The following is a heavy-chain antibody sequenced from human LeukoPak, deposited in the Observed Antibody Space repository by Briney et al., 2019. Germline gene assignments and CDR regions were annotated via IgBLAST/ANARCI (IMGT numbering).Heavy chain of an antibody. J-gene: IGHJ4*02. V-gene: IGHV1-2*06. Sequence: ASVKVSCKASGYTFTCYYMHWVRQAPGQGLEWMGRINPNSGGTNYAQKFQGRVTMTRDTSISTAYMELSRLRSDDTAVYYCARSSPLGKSFDYWGQGTLVTVSS. D-gene: IGHD6-6*01. CDR3: ARSSPLGKSFDY. CDR1: GYTFTCYY. CDR2: INPNSGGT.